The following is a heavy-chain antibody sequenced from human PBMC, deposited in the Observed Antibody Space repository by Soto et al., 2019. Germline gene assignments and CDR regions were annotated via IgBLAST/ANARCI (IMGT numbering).Heavy chain of an antibody. CDR2: ISWSGDNM. Sequence: QLVESGGGLVHPGRSLRLSCAASGFTFDDYAMHWVRQAPGKGLEWVSGISWSGDNMAYADSVKGRFITSRDNVKNSLYLQMNSLRVEDTALYHCVKVSYSSLTTLGSAFDVWGQGTMVTVS. J-gene: IGHJ3*01. CDR1: GFTFDDYA. D-gene: IGHD4-4*01. CDR3: VKVSYSSLTTLGSAFDV. V-gene: IGHV3-9*01.